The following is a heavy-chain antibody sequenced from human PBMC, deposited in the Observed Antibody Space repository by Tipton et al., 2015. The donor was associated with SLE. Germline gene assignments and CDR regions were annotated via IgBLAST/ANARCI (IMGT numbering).Heavy chain of an antibody. CDR1: GDSITSDY. J-gene: IGHJ5*02. CDR3: ARMRGGYNAHH. CDR2: ISYSGST. Sequence: TLSLTCTVSGDSITSDYWTWIRQPPGKGLEWIGYISYSGSTNYNPPVRSRVSISLDTSKNQFSLKVKSVTTADTAVEYCARMRGGYNAHHWGQGILVTVSS. D-gene: IGHD5-24*01. V-gene: IGHV4-59*01.